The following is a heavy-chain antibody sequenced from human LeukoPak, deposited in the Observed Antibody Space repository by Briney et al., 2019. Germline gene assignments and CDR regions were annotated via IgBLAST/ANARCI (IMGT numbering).Heavy chain of an antibody. CDR1: GDTFSSYA. D-gene: IGHD4-11*01. CDR2: IIPILGIA. J-gene: IGHJ4*02. V-gene: IGHV1-69*04. Sequence: GASVKVSCKASGDTFSSYAISWVRQAPGQGLEWMGRIIPILGIANYAQKFQGRVTITADKSTSTAYMELSSLRSEDTAVYYCARDLQQGSNFDYWGQGTLVTVSS. CDR3: ARDLQQGSNFDY.